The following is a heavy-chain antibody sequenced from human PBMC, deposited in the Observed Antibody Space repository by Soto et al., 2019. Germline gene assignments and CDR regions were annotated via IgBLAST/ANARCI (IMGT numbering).Heavy chain of an antibody. D-gene: IGHD4-17*01. V-gene: IGHV2-5*01. J-gene: IGHJ3*02. CDR1: GFSLSTSGVG. Sequence: QITLKESGPTLVKPTQTLTLTCTFSGFSLSTSGVGVGWIRQPPGKALEWLALIYWNDDKRYSPSLKSRLTITKDTSKNQVVLTMTNMDPVDTATYYCAHSYSGDYRNAFDIWGQGTMVTVSS. CDR3: AHSYSGDYRNAFDI. CDR2: IYWNDDK.